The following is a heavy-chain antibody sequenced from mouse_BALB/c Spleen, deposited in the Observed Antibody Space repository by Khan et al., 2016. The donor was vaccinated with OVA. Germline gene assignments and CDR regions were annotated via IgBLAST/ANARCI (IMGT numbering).Heavy chain of an antibody. J-gene: IGHJ3*01. Sequence: EVKLEESGPSLVKPSQTLSLTCSVTGDSITSGYWCWIRKFPGNKLEYMGYILYSGSTYYNPSLKCRISITRHTSQNQYYLQLNSVTTEDTATYYCARSTYRYAFAYWGQGTLVTVSA. CDR1: GDSITSGY. V-gene: IGHV3-8*02. CDR2: ILYSGST. CDR3: ARSTYRYAFAY. D-gene: IGHD2-14*01.